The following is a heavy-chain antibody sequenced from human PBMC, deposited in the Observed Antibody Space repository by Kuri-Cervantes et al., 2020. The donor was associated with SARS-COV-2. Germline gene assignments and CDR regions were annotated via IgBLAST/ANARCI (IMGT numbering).Heavy chain of an antibody. Sequence: LRLSCTVSGDAIHAGSNHWNWIRQPAGRGLEWIGRIYKDGRSDYNVSLESRVTMSIDTSKRQFSLELRSVTAADTAVYYCARCYIVVVPAAIRRNWYFDLWGRGTLVTVSS. CDR1: GDAIHAGSNH. D-gene: IGHD2-2*02. CDR3: ARCYIVVVPAAIRRNWYFDL. V-gene: IGHV4-61*02. CDR2: IYKDGRS. J-gene: IGHJ2*01.